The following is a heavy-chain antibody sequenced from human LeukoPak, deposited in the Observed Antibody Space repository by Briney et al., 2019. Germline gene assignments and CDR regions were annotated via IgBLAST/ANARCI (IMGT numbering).Heavy chain of an antibody. V-gene: IGHV3-30-3*01. D-gene: IGHD2-2*01. Sequence: GGSLRLSCAASGFTFSSYAMHWVRRAPGKGLEWVAVISYDGSNKYYADSVKGRFTISRDNSKNTLYLQMNSLRAEDTAVYYCARGGWSTSLTLIDYWGQGTLVTVSS. CDR2: ISYDGSNK. CDR3: ARGGWSTSLTLIDY. CDR1: GFTFSSYA. J-gene: IGHJ4*02.